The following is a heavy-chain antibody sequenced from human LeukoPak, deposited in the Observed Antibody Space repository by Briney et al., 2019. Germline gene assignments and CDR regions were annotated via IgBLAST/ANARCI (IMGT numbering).Heavy chain of an antibody. D-gene: IGHD2-2*01. Sequence: SGTLTLTCAVSGGSISSYYWSWLRQPPGKGLEWIGYIYYSGRTNYNPSLESRVTISVDTSKNQFSLKLSSVTAADTAVYYCATTPGYCSSPSCPDYWGQGTLVTVSS. CDR1: GGSISSYY. V-gene: IGHV4-59*01. CDR2: IYYSGRT. J-gene: IGHJ4*02. CDR3: ATTPGYCSSPSCPDY.